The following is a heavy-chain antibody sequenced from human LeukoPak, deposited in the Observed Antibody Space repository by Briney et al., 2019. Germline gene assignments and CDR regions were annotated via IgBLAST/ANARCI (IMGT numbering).Heavy chain of an antibody. Sequence: SVTVSCKASGGTFSSYAISWVRQAPGQGLEWMGGIIPIFGTANYAQNFQGRVTITADESTSIAYMELSSLRSEDTAVYYCARDEQQLVPDYYGLDVWGQGTTVTVSS. CDR1: GGTFSSYA. D-gene: IGHD6-13*01. V-gene: IGHV1-69*13. CDR2: IIPIFGTA. J-gene: IGHJ6*02. CDR3: ARDEQQLVPDYYGLDV.